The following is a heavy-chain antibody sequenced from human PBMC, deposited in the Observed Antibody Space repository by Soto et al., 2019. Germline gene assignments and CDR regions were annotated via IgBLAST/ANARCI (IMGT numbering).Heavy chain of an antibody. CDR2: ISYDGSNK. Sequence: QVQLVESGGGVVQPGRSLRLSCAASGFTFSSYAMHWVRQAPGKGLEWVAVISYDGSNKYYADSVKGRFTISRDNSKNTLYLQMNSLRAEDTAVYYCARELITMVRGIYYYYGMDVWGQGTTVTVSS. CDR1: GFTFSSYA. CDR3: ARELITMVRGIYYYYGMDV. V-gene: IGHV3-30-3*01. J-gene: IGHJ6*02. D-gene: IGHD3-10*01.